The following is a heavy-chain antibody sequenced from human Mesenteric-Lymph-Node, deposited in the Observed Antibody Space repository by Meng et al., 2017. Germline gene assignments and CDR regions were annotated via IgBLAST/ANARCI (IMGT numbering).Heavy chain of an antibody. V-gene: IGHV3-48*03. CDR2: ISSSGSTI. CDR3: ARAENIVVVNYYYGMDV. CDR1: GFTFSSYE. D-gene: IGHD2-2*01. Sequence: GESLKISCAASGFTFSSYEMNWVRQAPGKGLEWVSYISSSGSTIYYADSVKGRFTISRDNAKNSLYLQMNSLRAEDTAVYYCARAENIVVVNYYYGMDVWGQGTTVTVSS. J-gene: IGHJ6*02.